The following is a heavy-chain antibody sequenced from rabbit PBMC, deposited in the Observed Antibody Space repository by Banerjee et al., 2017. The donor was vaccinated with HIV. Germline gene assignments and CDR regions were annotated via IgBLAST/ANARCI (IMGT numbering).Heavy chain of an antibody. CDR1: GFSFSSGYD. V-gene: IGHV1S45*01. CDR3: ARNADGNYITDL. J-gene: IGHJ4*01. CDR2: ICNRDGST. Sequence: QEQLVESGGDLVKPGASLTLTCTASGFSFSSGYDMCWVRQAPGKGPEWIACICNRDGSTSYASWAKGRFTISKNSSTTVTLQMTSLTAADTATYFCARNADGNYITDLWGPGTLVTVS. D-gene: IGHD1-1*01.